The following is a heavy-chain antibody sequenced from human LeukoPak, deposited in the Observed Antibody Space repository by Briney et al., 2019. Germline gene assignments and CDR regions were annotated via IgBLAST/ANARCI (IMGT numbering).Heavy chain of an antibody. CDR3: ARQAPRVEYNWNYPIDY. CDR1: GGSISSGGYS. CDR2: IYHSGST. Sequence: SETLSLTCAVSGGSISSGGYSWSWIRQPPGKGLEWIGYIYHSGSTYYNPSLKSRVTISVDTSKNQFSLKLSSVTAADTAVYYCARQAPRVEYNWNYPIDYWGQGTLVTVSS. D-gene: IGHD1-7*01. J-gene: IGHJ4*02. V-gene: IGHV4-30-2*01.